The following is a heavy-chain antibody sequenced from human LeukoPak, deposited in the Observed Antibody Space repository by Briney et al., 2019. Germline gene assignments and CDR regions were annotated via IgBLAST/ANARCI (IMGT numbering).Heavy chain of an antibody. CDR2: IANDRKDK. Sequence: GRSLRLSCAASGFTFSRYGLHWVRQAPGKGLEWVAVIANDRKDKKYADSVKGRLTISRDNSKSTLYLQMNSLRAEDTAVYYCAKDQQVGAAAYYFDSWGQGTLVTVSS. J-gene: IGHJ4*02. CDR3: AKDQQVGAAAYYFDS. CDR1: GFTFSRYG. V-gene: IGHV3-30*18. D-gene: IGHD6-13*01.